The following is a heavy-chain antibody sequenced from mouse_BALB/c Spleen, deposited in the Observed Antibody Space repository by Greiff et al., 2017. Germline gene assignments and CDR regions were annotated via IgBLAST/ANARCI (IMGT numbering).Heavy chain of an antibody. CDR2: IFPGTGTT. V-gene: IGHV1S132*01. CDR3: ARYDFDY. Sequence: QVQLQQSGAELVKPGASVKLSCKTSGYTFTSYWIQWVKQRPGQGLGWIGEIFPGTGTTYYNEKFKGKATLTIDTSSSTAYMQLSSLTSEDSAVYFCARYDFDYWGQGTTLTVSS. CDR1: GYTFTSYW. J-gene: IGHJ2*01.